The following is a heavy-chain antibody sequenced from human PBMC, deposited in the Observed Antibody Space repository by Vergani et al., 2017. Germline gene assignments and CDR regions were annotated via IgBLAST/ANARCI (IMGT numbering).Heavy chain of an antibody. CDR1: DSSIMTNPY. CDR3: ARHRGSGGFFPSSYFYGMDV. D-gene: IGHD3-10*01. J-gene: IGHJ6*02. CDR2: IHHSVDT. Sequence: QVQLQESGPGLVKPSETLTLTCAVSDSSIMTNPYWGWFRQSPGKGLEWIGCIHHSVDTHYNLSLKSRVSISIVSSSKFSLSLTSVTAADTAIYYCARHRGSGGFFPSSYFYGMDVWGHGTTVTVSS. V-gene: IGHV4-38-2*01.